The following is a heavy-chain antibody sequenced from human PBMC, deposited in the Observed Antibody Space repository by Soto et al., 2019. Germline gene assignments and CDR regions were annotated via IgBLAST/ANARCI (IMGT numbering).Heavy chain of an antibody. V-gene: IGHV4-31*03. CDR3: ASSGWWYFDY. Sequence: SETLSLTCTVSGGSISSGGYYWSWIRQHPGKGLEWIGYIYYSGSTYYNPSLKSRVTISVDTSKNQFSLKLSSVTAADTAVYYCASSGWWYFDYWGQGTLVTVSS. CDR1: GGSISSGGYY. CDR2: IYYSGST. J-gene: IGHJ4*02. D-gene: IGHD6-19*01.